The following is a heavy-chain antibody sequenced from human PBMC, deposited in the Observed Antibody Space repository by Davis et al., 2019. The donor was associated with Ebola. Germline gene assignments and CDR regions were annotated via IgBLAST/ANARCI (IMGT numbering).Heavy chain of an antibody. Sequence: MPSETLSLTCAVSGASISSSNWWRSVRQHPGKGREWIGEISQSGSTNYNPSLKTRVTITVHTSKNQFTLKLSSVTAADPPVYYCARDSRPWKYAMDVWGQGTTVIVSS. J-gene: IGHJ6*02. V-gene: IGHV4-4*02. D-gene: IGHD6-13*01. CDR3: ARDSRPWKYAMDV. CDR2: ISQSGST. CDR1: GASISSSNW.